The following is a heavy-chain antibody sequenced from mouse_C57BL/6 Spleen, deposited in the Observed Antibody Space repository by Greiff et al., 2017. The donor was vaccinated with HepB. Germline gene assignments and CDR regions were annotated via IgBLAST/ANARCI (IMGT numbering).Heavy chain of an antibody. V-gene: IGHV5-9-1*02. CDR3: TRGSSYGNWFAY. Sequence: EVNLVESGEGLVKPGGSLKLSCAASGFTFSSYAMSWVRQTPEKRLEWVAYISSGGDYIYYADTVKGRFTISRDNARNTLYLQMSSLKSEDTAMYYCTRGSSYGNWFAYWGQGTLVTVSA. CDR1: GFTFSSYA. J-gene: IGHJ3*01. CDR2: ISSGGDYI. D-gene: IGHD2-1*01.